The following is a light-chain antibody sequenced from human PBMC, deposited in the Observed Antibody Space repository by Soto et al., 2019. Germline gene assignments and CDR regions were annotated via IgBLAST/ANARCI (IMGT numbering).Light chain of an antibody. J-gene: IGKJ3*01. CDR3: QQYDGSPLT. Sequence: EIVLTQSPGSLSLTPGERATLSCRASQGLSINSLAWYQQKPGQSPRLLVYGASTRDTGIPDRFRGSGSGTDFALTISSLEPEDFAMYYCQQYDGSPLTVGTGTKVDI. V-gene: IGKV3-20*01. CDR2: GAS. CDR1: QGLSINS.